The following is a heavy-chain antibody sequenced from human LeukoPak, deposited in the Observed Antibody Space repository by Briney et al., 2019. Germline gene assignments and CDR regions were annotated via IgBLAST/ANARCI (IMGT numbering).Heavy chain of an antibody. CDR2: IYSGGNT. J-gene: IGHJ4*02. CDR3: ATSEWELHSDY. CDR1: GFTVSSNY. V-gene: IGHV3-53*01. D-gene: IGHD1-7*01. Sequence: GGSLRLSYAASGFTVSSNYMSWVRQAPGKGLEWVSVIYSGGNTYYADSVKGRFTVSRDNSKNTLYLQMNSLRAEDTAVYYCATSEWELHSDYWGQGTLVTVSS.